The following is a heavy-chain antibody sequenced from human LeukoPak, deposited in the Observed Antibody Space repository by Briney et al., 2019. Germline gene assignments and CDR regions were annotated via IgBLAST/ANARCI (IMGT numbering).Heavy chain of an antibody. D-gene: IGHD4-23*01. CDR1: GFTFSSYW. CDR3: ARGRPHGNDY. V-gene: IGHV3-74*01. CDR2: IASDGSST. Sequence: GGSLRLSCAASGFTFSSYWMNWVRQAPGKGLVWVSRIASDGSSTTYADSVKGRFSISRDYAKNTLYLQMNSLRVEDTAVYYCARGRPHGNDYWGQGTLVTVSS. J-gene: IGHJ4*02.